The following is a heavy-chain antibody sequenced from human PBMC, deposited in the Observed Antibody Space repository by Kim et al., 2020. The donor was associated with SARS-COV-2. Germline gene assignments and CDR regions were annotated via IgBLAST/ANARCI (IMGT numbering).Heavy chain of an antibody. V-gene: IGHV4-59*01. D-gene: IGHD6-13*01. CDR1: GGSISSYY. CDR3: AREVAAAGTRWFDP. J-gene: IGHJ5*02. CDR2: IYYSGST. Sequence: SETLSLTCTVSGGSISSYYWSWIRQPPGKGLEWIGYIYYSGSTNYNPSLKSRVTISVDTSKNQFSLKLSSVTAADTAVYYCAREVAAAGTRWFDPWGQGTLVTVSS.